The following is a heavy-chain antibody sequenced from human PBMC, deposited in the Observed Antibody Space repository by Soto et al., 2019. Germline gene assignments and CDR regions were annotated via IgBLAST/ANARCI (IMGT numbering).Heavy chain of an antibody. D-gene: IGHD3-22*01. Sequence: QVQLVESGGGVVQPGRSLRLSCAASGFTFSSYGMHWVRQAPGKGLEWVAVIWYDGSNKYYADSVKGRFTISRDNSKNTLYLHMNSLRAEDTAVYYCARDGSSGYYYFDYWGQGTLVIVSS. CDR2: IWYDGSNK. V-gene: IGHV3-33*01. CDR3: ARDGSSGYYYFDY. CDR1: GFTFSSYG. J-gene: IGHJ4*02.